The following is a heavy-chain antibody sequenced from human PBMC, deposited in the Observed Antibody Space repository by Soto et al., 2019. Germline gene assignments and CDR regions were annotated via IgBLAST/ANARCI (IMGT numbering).Heavy chain of an antibody. CDR1: GFTFSSYA. Sequence: EVQLLESGGGLVQPGGSLRLSCAASGFTFSSYAMSWVRQAPGKGLEWVSAISTGGGSTYYADSVKGRFTVSRDNSKYTLYLQMNSLRAEVAAVYYRAKGVGYRVTFDIWGPGTMVTVSS. CDR3: AKGVGYRVTFDI. V-gene: IGHV3-23*01. D-gene: IGHD2-8*02. CDR2: ISTGGGST. J-gene: IGHJ3*02.